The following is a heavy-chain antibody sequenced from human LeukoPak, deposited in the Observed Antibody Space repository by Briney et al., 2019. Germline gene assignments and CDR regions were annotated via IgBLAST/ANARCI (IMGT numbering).Heavy chain of an antibody. D-gene: IGHD6-13*01. CDR1: GGSISSYY. J-gene: IGHJ4*02. CDR2: IYYSGST. Sequence: SETLSLTCTVSGGSISSYYWSWIRQTPGKGLEWIGYIYYSGSTNYNPSLNSRVTTSVDTSKNQFSLNLNSVTAADTAVYYCARGYSSSWLGKFDYWGQGTLVTVSS. V-gene: IGHV4-59*01. CDR3: ARGYSSSWLGKFDY.